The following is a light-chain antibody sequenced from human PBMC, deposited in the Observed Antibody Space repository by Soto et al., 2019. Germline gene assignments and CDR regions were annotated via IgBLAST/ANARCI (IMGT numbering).Light chain of an antibody. CDR2: AAS. CDR1: QGIKSH. Sequence: DIQLTQSPSFLSASVGDRVTITCRASQGIKSHLAWYQQKPGKAPKLLIYAASTLQSGVPSRFSGGGSGTEFTLPISSLQPEDFANYYCQRHDNYPLSFGGGTKVEIK. V-gene: IGKV1-9*01. CDR3: QRHDNYPLS. J-gene: IGKJ4*01.